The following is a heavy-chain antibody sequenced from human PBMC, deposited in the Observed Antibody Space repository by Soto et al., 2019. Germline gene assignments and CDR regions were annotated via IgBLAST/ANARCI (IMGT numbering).Heavy chain of an antibody. Sequence: SGPTLVNPTPALTLTCTFSGCSLSTSGEGVGWIRQPPGKAREWLALIYWDDDKRYSPSLKSSLTITRDTPKRQLVITRTNMDPVDTATYYCAHSVHTYSSINHYGMDVWGQGTTVTVSS. CDR3: AHSVHTYSSINHYGMDV. CDR1: GCSLSTSGEG. J-gene: IGHJ6*02. CDR2: IYWDDDK. V-gene: IGHV2-5*02. D-gene: IGHD6-13*01.